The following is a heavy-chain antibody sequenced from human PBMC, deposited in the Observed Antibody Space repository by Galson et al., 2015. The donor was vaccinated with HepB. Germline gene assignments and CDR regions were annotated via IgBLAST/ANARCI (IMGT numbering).Heavy chain of an antibody. V-gene: IGHV1-8*01. D-gene: IGHD1-26*01. CDR3: ARDSGSYSRSGDY. CDR1: GDTFTTND. CDR2: MNPNSGNT. J-gene: IGHJ4*02. Sequence: SVKVSCKASGDTFTTNDINWVRQATGQGLEWMGWMNPNSGNTGYAQKFQGRVTMTRNTSISTAYMELSSLTSEDTAVYYCARDSGSYSRSGDYWGQGTLVTVSS.